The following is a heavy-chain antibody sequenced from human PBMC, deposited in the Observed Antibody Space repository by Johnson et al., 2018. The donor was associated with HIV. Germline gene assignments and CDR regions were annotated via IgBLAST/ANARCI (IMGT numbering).Heavy chain of an antibody. J-gene: IGHJ3*02. CDR1: GFTFSSYA. Sequence: EVQLVESGGGVVQPGRSLRLSCAASGFTFSSYAMHWVRQAPGKGLEWVSAISGSGGSTYYADSVKGRFTISRDNSKNTLYLQMNSLRAEDTAVYYCAKEGADYNFWSGYSSNAFDIWGQGTMVTVSS. V-gene: IGHV3-23*04. D-gene: IGHD3-3*01. CDR3: AKEGADYNFWSGYSSNAFDI. CDR2: ISGSGGST.